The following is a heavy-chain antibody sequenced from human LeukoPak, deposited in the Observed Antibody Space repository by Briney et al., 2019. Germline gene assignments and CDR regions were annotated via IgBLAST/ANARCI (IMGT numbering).Heavy chain of an antibody. J-gene: IGHJ4*02. V-gene: IGHV3-30*18. D-gene: IGHD6-19*01. CDR3: AKSRSDLAVAGIDYEFDY. Sequence: GGSLRLSCAASGFTFSSYGMHWVRQAPGKGLEWVAVISYDGSNKYYADSVKGRFAISRDNSKNTLYLQMNSLRAEDTAVYYCAKSRSDLAVAGIDYEFDYWGQGTLVTVSS. CDR2: ISYDGSNK. CDR1: GFTFSSYG.